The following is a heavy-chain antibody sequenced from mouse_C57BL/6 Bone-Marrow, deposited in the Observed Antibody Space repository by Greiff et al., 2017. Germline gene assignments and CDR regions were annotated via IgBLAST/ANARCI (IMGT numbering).Heavy chain of an antibody. V-gene: IGHV1-26*01. CDR1: GYTFTDYY. J-gene: IGHJ3*01. CDR2: INPNNGGT. Sequence: VQLQQSGPELVKPGASVKISCKASGYTFTDYYMNWVKQSHGKSLEWIGDINPNNGGTSYNQKFKGKATLTVDKSSSTAYMQLRSLTSEDSAVYYCAGSNVFADWGQGTMVTVSA. CDR3: AGSNVFAD. D-gene: IGHD1-1*01.